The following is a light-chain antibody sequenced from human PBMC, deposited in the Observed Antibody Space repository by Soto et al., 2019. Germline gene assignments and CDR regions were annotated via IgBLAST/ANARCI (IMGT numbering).Light chain of an antibody. CDR3: QQSYITPWA. V-gene: IGKV1-39*01. CDR1: QSIDNY. Sequence: DIQMTQSPASLSASVGDRVIITCRASQSIDNYLHWYQQQPGKAPNLLIYTASTLQSGVPSRFSGSGSGTDFTLTISSLQPEDSAIYYCQQSYITPWAFGQGTKVDIK. CDR2: TAS. J-gene: IGKJ1*01.